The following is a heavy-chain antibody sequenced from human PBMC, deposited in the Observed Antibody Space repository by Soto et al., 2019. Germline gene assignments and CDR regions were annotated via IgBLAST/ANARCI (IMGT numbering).Heavy chain of an antibody. J-gene: IGHJ5*01. D-gene: IGHD3-16*01. CDR1: GFKFSNYA. Sequence: PGGSLRLSCAASGFKFSNYAMSWVRQAPGKGLEWVSLISATGGGTYYADSVKGRFTISRDNSHNTLYLQVHSLTAEDTAVYYCAKDPRAGANSALYFDFWGQGAQVTVSS. CDR3: AKDPRAGANSALYFDF. CDR2: ISATGGGT. V-gene: IGHV3-23*01.